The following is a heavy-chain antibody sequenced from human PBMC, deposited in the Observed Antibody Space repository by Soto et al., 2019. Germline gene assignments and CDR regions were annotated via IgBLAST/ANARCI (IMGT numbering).Heavy chain of an antibody. J-gene: IGHJ4*02. D-gene: IGHD6-13*01. CDR2: ITWNSGNI. V-gene: IGHV3-9*01. Sequence: GGSLRLSCAASGFTFDDYAMHWVRQAPGKGLEWVSGITWNSGNIGYADSVKGRFTISRDNANNSLYLQMDSLRAEDTALYYCVKDLYHSSWQRIDHWGQGTLVTVSS. CDR3: VKDLYHSSWQRIDH. CDR1: GFTFDDYA.